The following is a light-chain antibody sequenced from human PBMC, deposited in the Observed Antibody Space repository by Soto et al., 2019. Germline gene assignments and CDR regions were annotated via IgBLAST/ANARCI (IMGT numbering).Light chain of an antibody. CDR3: QQYNNWPPYT. V-gene: IGKV3-15*01. CDR2: GAS. Sequence: EIVMTQSPVTLSVSPGESATLSCRASQSVSSNLAWYQQNSGQAPRLLIYGASTRATGIPARFSGSGSGTEFTLTISSLQSEDFAVYYCQQYNNWPPYTFGQGTKLEIK. CDR1: QSVSSN. J-gene: IGKJ2*01.